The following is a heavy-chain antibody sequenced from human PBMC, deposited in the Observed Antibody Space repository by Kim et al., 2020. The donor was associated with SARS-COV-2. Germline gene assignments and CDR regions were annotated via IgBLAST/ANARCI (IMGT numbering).Heavy chain of an antibody. CDR1: GYTFTSYA. CDR3: ARGGRAAAAWFGL. J-gene: IGHJ2*01. CDR2: IIAGYGTT. V-gene: IGHV1-3*01. Sequence: ASVKVSCKASGYTFTSYAINWVRQAPGQRLEWMGWIIAGYGTTKYLEKFQGRVTITRDTSASTVYMELSSLRSEDTAVYYCARGGRAAAAWFGLLGRGTLGTGSS. D-gene: IGHD6-13*01.